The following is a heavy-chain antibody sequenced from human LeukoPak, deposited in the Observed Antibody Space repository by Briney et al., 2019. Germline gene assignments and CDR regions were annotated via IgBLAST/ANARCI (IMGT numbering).Heavy chain of an antibody. CDR2: IKQGGSEI. Sequence: GGSLRLSCSASGFTFSRFWMSWVRQAPGRGLEYVALIKQGGSEIYHMDSVKGRFSISRDDATNSLYLQMNSLRVEDTALYYCARDRESESDSEGDYWGQGTLVTVSS. D-gene: IGHD4-11*01. V-gene: IGHV3-7*01. CDR3: ARDRESESDSEGDY. J-gene: IGHJ4*02. CDR1: GFTFSRFW.